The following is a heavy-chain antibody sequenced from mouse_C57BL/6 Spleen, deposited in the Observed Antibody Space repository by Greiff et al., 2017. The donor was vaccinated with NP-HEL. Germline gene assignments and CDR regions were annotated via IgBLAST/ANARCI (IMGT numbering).Heavy chain of an antibody. Sequence: EVQLQQSGAELVRPGASVKLSCTASGFNIKDDYMHWVKQRPEQGLEWIGWIDPENGDTEYASKFQGKATITADTSSNTAYLQLSSLTSEDTAVYYCTRYDYDGLFAYWGQGTLVTVSA. CDR1: GFNIKDDY. V-gene: IGHV14-4*01. CDR3: TRYDYDGLFAY. D-gene: IGHD2-4*01. CDR2: IDPENGDT. J-gene: IGHJ3*01.